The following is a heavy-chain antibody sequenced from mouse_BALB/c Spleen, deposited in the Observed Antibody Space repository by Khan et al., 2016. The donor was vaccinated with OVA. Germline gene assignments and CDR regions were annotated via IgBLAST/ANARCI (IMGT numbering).Heavy chain of an antibody. D-gene: IGHD2-2*01. CDR3: TRHGYVAWFTY. CDR1: GYSFTSYY. V-gene: IGHV1-31*01. J-gene: IGHJ3*01. Sequence: EVQLQQSGPELMKPGASVKISCKASGYSFTSYYIHWVMESHGKSLEWIGYIDPFSGDTTYNQKFKGKATLTVDKSSSTAYILLSNLTSDDSAVYYCTRHGYVAWFTYWCQGTLVTVSA. CDR2: IDPFSGDT.